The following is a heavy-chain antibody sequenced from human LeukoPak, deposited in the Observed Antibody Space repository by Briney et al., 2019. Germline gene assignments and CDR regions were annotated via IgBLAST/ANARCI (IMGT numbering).Heavy chain of an antibody. V-gene: IGHV3-23*01. D-gene: IGHD6-19*01. Sequence: PGGSLRLSCAASGFTFNNYAMSWVRQAPGKGLEWLLAISGSGGSTYYADSVKGRFTISRDNSKNTLYLQMSSLRAEDTALYYCAKDILVSSGWYGVFDYCGQGTLVTVSS. J-gene: IGHJ4*02. CDR3: AKDILVSSGWYGVFDY. CDR1: GFTFNNYA. CDR2: ISGSGGST.